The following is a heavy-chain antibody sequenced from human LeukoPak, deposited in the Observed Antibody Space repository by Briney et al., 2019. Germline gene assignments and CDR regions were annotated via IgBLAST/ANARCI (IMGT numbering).Heavy chain of an antibody. Sequence: SETLSLTCTVSGGSLSGYYWNWIRQPPGKGLEWIGYIYYSGSTNYNPSLKSRVTISVDTSKNQFSLKLRSVTAADTAVYYCARENGHNIGMDVWGQGTTVTVSS. V-gene: IGHV4-59*01. CDR3: ARENGHNIGMDV. CDR1: GGSLSGYY. CDR2: IYYSGST. J-gene: IGHJ6*02. D-gene: IGHD5-24*01.